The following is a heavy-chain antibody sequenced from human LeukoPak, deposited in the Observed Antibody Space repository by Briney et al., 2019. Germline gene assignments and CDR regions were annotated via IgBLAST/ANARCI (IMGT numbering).Heavy chain of an antibody. V-gene: IGHV5-51*01. D-gene: IGHD2-2*01. CDR1: GYSFATYW. Sequence: GESLKISCKGSGYSFATYWIGWVRQMPGKGLEWMGIIYPGDSDTRYSPSFQGQVTISADKSINTAYLQWSSLKASDTAMYYCARQAAAATSAIDYWGPGTLVTVSS. CDR2: IYPGDSDT. CDR3: ARQAAAATSAIDY. J-gene: IGHJ4*02.